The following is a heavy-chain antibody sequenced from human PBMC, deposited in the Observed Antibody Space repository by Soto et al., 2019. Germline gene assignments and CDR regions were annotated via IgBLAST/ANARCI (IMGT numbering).Heavy chain of an antibody. D-gene: IGHD3-16*02. CDR1: GFTVSGYA. CDR2: IRSKTNSYAT. Sequence: EVQLVESGGGLVQPGGSLKLSCAASGFTVSGYAVHWVRQSSGKGLEWVGRIRSKTNSYATAYAASVKGRFTISRDDSKNTAYLQMNSLKTEDTAVYYCTSHLGDLSFPRAFDIWGQGTMVTVSS. CDR3: TSHLGDLSFPRAFDI. V-gene: IGHV3-73*01. J-gene: IGHJ3*02.